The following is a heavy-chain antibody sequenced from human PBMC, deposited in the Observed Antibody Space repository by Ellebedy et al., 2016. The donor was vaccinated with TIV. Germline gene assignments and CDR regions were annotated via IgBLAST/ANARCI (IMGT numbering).Heavy chain of an antibody. D-gene: IGHD5-12*01. Sequence: GESLKISCAASGFTFSSYAMAWVRQAPGKGLEWVSSLSVSGDTTYYADSVKGRSTISRDNSKNTLTLHMNRLRAEDTAVYYCAKLSQPQLLPDYRHAFDIWGQGTMVTVSS. CDR1: GFTFSSYA. V-gene: IGHV3-23*01. CDR3: AKLSQPQLLPDYRHAFDI. J-gene: IGHJ3*02. CDR2: LSVSGDTT.